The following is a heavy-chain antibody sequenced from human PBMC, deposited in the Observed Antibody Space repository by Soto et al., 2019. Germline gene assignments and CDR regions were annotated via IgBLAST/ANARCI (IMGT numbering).Heavy chain of an antibody. Sequence: SLRLSCVGSGFTFSSYGMHWVRQAPGKGLECVAVISDTGSSHYYAASVEGRFTISRENSKNTLSLHMDRLRVEDTAVYYCAKDRGGDCSDNSCYFGADYWGQGTPVTVSS. CDR1: GFTFSSYG. D-gene: IGHD2-2*01. V-gene: IGHV3-30*18. CDR3: AKDRGGDCSDNSCYFGADY. J-gene: IGHJ4*02. CDR2: ISDTGSSH.